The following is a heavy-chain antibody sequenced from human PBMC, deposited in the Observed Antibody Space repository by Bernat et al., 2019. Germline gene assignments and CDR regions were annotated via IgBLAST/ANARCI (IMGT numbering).Heavy chain of an antibody. CDR3: AATRGEKFDY. J-gene: IGHJ4*02. CDR1: GGSISSGGYY. D-gene: IGHD2-15*01. V-gene: IGHV4-31*03. Sequence: QVQLQESGPGLVKPSQTLSLTCTVSGGSISSGGYYWSWLRPHPGKGLEWIGYIYYSGSTYYNPSLKSRVTISVDTSKNQISLKLSSVTAADTAVYSCAATRGEKFDYWGQGTLVTISS. CDR2: IYYSGST.